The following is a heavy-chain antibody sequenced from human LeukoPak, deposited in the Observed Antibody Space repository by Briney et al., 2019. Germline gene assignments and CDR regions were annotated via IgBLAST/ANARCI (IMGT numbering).Heavy chain of an antibody. D-gene: IGHD3-10*01. CDR3: ARDVRGGPGDY. V-gene: IGHV3-13*01. Sequence: GGSLRLSCAASGFTFSSYDMHWVRQATGKGLEWVSAIGTAGDTYYPGSVKGRFTISRENAKNSLYLQMNSLRAGDTAVYYCARDVRGGPGDYWGQGTLVTVSS. J-gene: IGHJ4*02. CDR2: IGTAGDT. CDR1: GFTFSSYD.